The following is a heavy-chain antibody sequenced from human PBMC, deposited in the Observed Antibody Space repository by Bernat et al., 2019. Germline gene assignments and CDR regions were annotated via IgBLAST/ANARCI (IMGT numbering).Heavy chain of an antibody. J-gene: IGHJ6*02. Sequence: EVQLLESGGGLVQPGGSLRLSCAASGFIFSSHAMNWVRQAPGKGLGWVSGISGSGGSTYYADSVMGRLTISRDNSKNTLYLQMNSLRGEDTAVYYCAKSGSGRYYYYGMNVWGQGTTVTVSS. D-gene: IGHD3-10*01. CDR2: ISGSGGST. V-gene: IGHV3-23*01. CDR1: GFIFSSHA. CDR3: AKSGSGRYYYYGMNV.